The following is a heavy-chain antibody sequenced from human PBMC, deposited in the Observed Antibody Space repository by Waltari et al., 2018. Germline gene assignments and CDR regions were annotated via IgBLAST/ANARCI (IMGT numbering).Heavy chain of an antibody. CDR3: ARDRPPPGFLEWFTDYYYGMDV. D-gene: IGHD3-3*01. Sequence: QVQLQQWGAGLLKPSETLSLTCAVYGGSFSGYYWSWIRQPPGKGLEWSGEINHSGRTNSNTALKSRVTISVDTSKNQFSLKLSSVTAADTAGYDCARDRPPPGFLEWFTDYYYGMDVWGQGTTVTVSS. CDR1: GGSFSGYY. CDR2: INHSGRT. V-gene: IGHV4-34*01. J-gene: IGHJ6*02.